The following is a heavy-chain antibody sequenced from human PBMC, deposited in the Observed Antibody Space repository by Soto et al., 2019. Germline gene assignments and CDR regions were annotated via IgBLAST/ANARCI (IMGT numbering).Heavy chain of an antibody. V-gene: IGHV2-5*02. J-gene: IGHJ4*02. CDR2: IYWADDK. Sequence: VSGPTLVNPTQTLTLTCTFSGFSITGNGEGVGWIRQPPGKALEWLALIYWADDKRYSPSLRNRLTITLDNSKDQVILTMTDVDSGATATYHCAQGYVQLLATFHYFDSWGQGTQVTVSS. CDR3: AQGYVQLLATFHYFDS. CDR1: GFSITGNGEG. D-gene: IGHD2-2*01.